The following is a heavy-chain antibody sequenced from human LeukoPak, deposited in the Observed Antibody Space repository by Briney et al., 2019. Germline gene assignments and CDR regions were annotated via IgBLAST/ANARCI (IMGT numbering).Heavy chain of an antibody. D-gene: IGHD7-27*01. CDR1: GFTFRSYG. CDR2: IWYGGSKT. CDR3: ARGRGDRKDWYFDL. Sequence: GGSLRLSCAASGFTFRSYGMHWVRQAPGKGLEWVAVIWYGGSKTYYLDSVKGRFTISRDNSKNTVSLQMNSLRADDTAVYYCARGRGDRKDWYFDLWGRGTLVTVSS. J-gene: IGHJ2*01. V-gene: IGHV3-33*01.